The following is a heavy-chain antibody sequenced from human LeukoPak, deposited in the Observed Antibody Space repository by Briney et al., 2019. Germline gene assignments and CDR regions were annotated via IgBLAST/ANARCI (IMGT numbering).Heavy chain of an antibody. V-gene: IGHV3-43*02. J-gene: IGHJ4*02. CDR1: GFTFDDYA. CDR3: AKDKDDYVWGSYRPTFDY. D-gene: IGHD3-16*02. Sequence: GGSLRLSCAASGFTFDDYAMHWVRQAPGKGLEGVSLISGDGGSTYYADSVKGRFTISRDNSKNSLYLQMNSLRTEDTALYYCAKDKDDYVWGSYRPTFDYWGQGTLVTVSS. CDR2: ISGDGGST.